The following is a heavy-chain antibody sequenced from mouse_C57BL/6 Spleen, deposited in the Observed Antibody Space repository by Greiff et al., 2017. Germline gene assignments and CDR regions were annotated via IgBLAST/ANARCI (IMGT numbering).Heavy chain of an antibody. V-gene: IGHV1-72*01. J-gene: IGHJ1*03. CDR1: GYTFTSYW. D-gene: IGHD1-1*01. Sequence: QVQLQQPGAELVKPGASVKLSCKASGYTFTSYWMHWVKQRPGRGLEWIGRIDPNSGGTKYNEKFKSKATLTVDKPSSTAYMQLSSLTSEDSAVYDCARDYGSSLSYWYFDVWGTGTTVTVSS. CDR3: ARDYGSSLSYWYFDV. CDR2: IDPNSGGT.